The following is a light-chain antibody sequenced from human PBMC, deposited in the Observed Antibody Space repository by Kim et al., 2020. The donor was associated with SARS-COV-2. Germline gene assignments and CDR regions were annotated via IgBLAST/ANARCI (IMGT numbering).Light chain of an antibody. Sequence: SVSPGQTASITGSGDKLGDKYACWYQKKPGQSPVLVIYQDSKRPSGIHERFSGSNSGNTATLTISATQAMDEADYYCQAWDSSTAVFGGGTQLTVL. V-gene: IGLV3-1*01. CDR1: KLGDKY. J-gene: IGLJ2*01. CDR3: QAWDSSTAV. CDR2: QDS.